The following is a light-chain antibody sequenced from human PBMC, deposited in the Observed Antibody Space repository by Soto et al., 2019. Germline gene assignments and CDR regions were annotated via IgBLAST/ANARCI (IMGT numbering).Light chain of an antibody. CDR3: SSYTSSSTYV. CDR1: SSDVGGHNY. CDR2: EVS. J-gene: IGLJ1*01. Sequence: QSVLTQPASVSGSPGQSITISCTGTSSDVGGHNYVSWYQQHPGRAPKLMINEVSNRPSGVSNRFSGSKSGNTASLTISGLQPEDEADYYCSSYTSSSTYVFGTGTKVTVL. V-gene: IGLV2-14*01.